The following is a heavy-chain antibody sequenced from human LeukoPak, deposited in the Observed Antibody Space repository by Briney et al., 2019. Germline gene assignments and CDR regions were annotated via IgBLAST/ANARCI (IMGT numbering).Heavy chain of an antibody. Sequence: GRSLRLSCAASGFTFSPYWMHWVRQAPGEGLVWVLRINSDGSSTSYADSVKGPFTISRDNAKNKLYLQMNSLRAEDTGVYYCARDRNTGSSYENLFEYWGQGTLVTVST. CDR3: ARDRNTGSSYENLFEY. J-gene: IGHJ4*02. V-gene: IGHV3-74*01. CDR2: INSDGSST. D-gene: IGHD1-26*01. CDR1: GFTFSPYW.